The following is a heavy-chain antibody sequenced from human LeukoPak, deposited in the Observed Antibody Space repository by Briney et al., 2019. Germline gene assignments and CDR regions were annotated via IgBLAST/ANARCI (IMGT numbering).Heavy chain of an antibody. V-gene: IGHV4-59*01. CDR3: AREWLQENYFGY. CDR1: GGSISSYY. CDR2: IYYSGST. J-gene: IGHJ4*02. D-gene: IGHD5-12*01. Sequence: SETLSLTCTVSGGSISSYYWSWIRQAPGKGLEWIGYIYYSGSTNYNPSLKSRVTISVDTSKNQFSLKLSSVTAADTAVYYCAREWLQENYFGYWGQGTLVTVSS.